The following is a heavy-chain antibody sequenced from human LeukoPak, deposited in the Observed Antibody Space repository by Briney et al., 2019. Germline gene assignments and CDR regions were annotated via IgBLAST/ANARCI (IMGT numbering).Heavy chain of an antibody. Sequence: GGSLRLSCAASGFTFSNAWMNWVRQAPGKGLEWVGRIKSKTEGGTTDYGAPVKGRFTISRDDSKNTLYLQMNSLKTEDTAFYYCTTGNFGPYWGQGTLGTVSS. CDR3: TTGNFGPY. V-gene: IGHV3-15*07. D-gene: IGHD3-10*01. CDR2: IKSKTEGGTT. CDR1: GFTFSNAW. J-gene: IGHJ4*02.